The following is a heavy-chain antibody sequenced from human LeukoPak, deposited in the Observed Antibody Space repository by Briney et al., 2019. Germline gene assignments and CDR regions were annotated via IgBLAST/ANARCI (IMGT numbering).Heavy chain of an antibody. V-gene: IGHV4-59*01. Sequence: SETLSLTCTVSGGSISSYYWSWIRQPPGKGLEWFGYIYDSGTTNYNPSLKSRVTISVDTSKNQFSLKLSSVTAADTAVYYCARVITIFSRIYYFDYWGQGTLVTVSS. CDR3: ARVITIFSRIYYFDY. CDR2: IYDSGTT. D-gene: IGHD3-9*01. CDR1: GGSISSYY. J-gene: IGHJ4*02.